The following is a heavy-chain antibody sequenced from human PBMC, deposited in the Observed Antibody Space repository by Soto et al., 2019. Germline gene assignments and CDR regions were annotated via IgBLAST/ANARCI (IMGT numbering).Heavy chain of an antibody. D-gene: IGHD3-16*01. Sequence: QVQLIQFGAEVKKPGASVKVSCRASGYTFTKFHIHWVRQAPVQGLEWMGMIDPSGGVTRDAQRFQGRITMTSDTSTSSVDMELRGLTSKDTAVYYCASDVIAHDNYETIGYYFDHWGPGTLVTVSS. CDR1: GYTFTKFH. CDR2: IDPSGGVT. J-gene: IGHJ4*02. V-gene: IGHV1-46*01. CDR3: ASDVIAHDNYETIGYYFDH.